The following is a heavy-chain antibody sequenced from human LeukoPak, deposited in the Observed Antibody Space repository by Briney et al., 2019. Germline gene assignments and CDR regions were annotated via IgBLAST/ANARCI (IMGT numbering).Heavy chain of an antibody. J-gene: IGHJ4*02. D-gene: IGHD5-12*01. CDR2: INHSGST. CDR3: ARGLRTITPSGETGFGAATPAETNFDY. CDR1: GFTVNGNY. V-gene: IGHV4-34*01. Sequence: GSLRLSCAASGFTVNGNYMSWVRQPPGKGLEWIGEINHSGSTNYNPSLKSRVTISVDTSKNQFSLKLSSVTAADTAVYYCARGLRTITPSGETGFGAATPAETNFDYWGQGTLVTVSS.